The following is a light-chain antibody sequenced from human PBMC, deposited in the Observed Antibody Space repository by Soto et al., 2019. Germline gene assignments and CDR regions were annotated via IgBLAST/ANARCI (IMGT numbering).Light chain of an antibody. J-gene: IGKJ1*01. CDR1: QIVWNNY. CDR2: GAS. Sequence: EIVLTQSPGTLSLSPGERATLSCRASQIVWNNYLAWYQQKPGQAPRLLIYGASSRATGIPDKFSGSGSGTDFTLTISRLEPEDFAVYYCHHYGSSPQTFGQGTKVESK. CDR3: HHYGSSPQT. V-gene: IGKV3-20*01.